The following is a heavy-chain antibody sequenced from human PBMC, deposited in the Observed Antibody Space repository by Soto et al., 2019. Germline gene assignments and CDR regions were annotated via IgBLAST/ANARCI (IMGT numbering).Heavy chain of an antibody. V-gene: IGHV5-51*01. D-gene: IGHD6-19*01. Sequence: EVQLVQSGVEVKKPGESLKISCRGSGYSFSNYWVAWVRQMPGKGLEWMAIINGGDSDTRYSPSFQGQVTVSADKSIGTAYLQWNSLKASDTAIYYCARPDSNGWYQNWGQGTPVTVSS. CDR3: ARPDSNGWYQN. CDR1: GYSFSNYW. CDR2: INGGDSDT. J-gene: IGHJ4*02.